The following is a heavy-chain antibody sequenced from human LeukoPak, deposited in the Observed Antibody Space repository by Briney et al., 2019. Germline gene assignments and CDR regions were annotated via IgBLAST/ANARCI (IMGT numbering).Heavy chain of an antibody. D-gene: IGHD3-22*01. V-gene: IGHV3-23*01. CDR2: ISGSGGST. CDR1: GFIFSSYA. Sequence: GRSLRLSCAASGFIFSSYAMHWVRQAPGKGLEWVSAISGSGGSTYYADSVKGRFTISRDNSKNTLYLQMNSLRAEDTAVYYCAKGARITMIVPGWDYFDYWGQGTLVTVSS. CDR3: AKGARITMIVPGWDYFDY. J-gene: IGHJ4*02.